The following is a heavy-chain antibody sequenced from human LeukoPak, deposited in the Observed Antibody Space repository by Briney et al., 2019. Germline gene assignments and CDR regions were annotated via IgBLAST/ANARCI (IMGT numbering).Heavy chain of an antibody. CDR3: ARSWDERLNFDY. CDR1: GFTVSARY. V-gene: IGHV3-66*02. D-gene: IGHD1-1*01. CDR2: IHSGGTT. Sequence: AGSLRLSCAASGFTVSARYMNWVRQAPGKGLEWLSVIHSGGTTDYTDSVRGRFTISRDNSKNILYLQMNSLTTEDTAAYYCARSWDERLNFDYWGQGTLVTVSS. J-gene: IGHJ4*02.